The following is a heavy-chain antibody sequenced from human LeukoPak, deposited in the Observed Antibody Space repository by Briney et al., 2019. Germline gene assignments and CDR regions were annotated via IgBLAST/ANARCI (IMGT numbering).Heavy chain of an antibody. CDR2: IYYSGSS. D-gene: IGHD1-26*01. Sequence: SEPLSLTCTVSGGSISSYYWSWIRQPPGKGLEWIGYIYYSGSSNYNPSLKSRVTISVDTSKNQFSLNLSSVAAADTAMYYCAREGSGSHYFDYWGQGTLVTVSS. V-gene: IGHV4-59*01. CDR3: AREGSGSHYFDY. CDR1: GGSISSYY. J-gene: IGHJ4*02.